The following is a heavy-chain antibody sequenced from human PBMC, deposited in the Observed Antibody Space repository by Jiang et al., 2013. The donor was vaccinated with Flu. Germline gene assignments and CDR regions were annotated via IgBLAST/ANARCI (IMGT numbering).Heavy chain of an antibody. CDR1: GGSISSYY. V-gene: IGHV4-59*01. D-gene: IGHD3-16*01. CDR2: IYYSGST. Sequence: LLKPSETLSLTCTVSGGSISSYYWSWIRQPPGKGLEWIGYIYYSGSTNYNPSLKSRVTISVDTSKNQFSLKLSSVTAADTAVYYCARDRPEGEGMDVWGQGTTVTVSS. CDR3: ARDRPEGEGMDV. J-gene: IGHJ6*02.